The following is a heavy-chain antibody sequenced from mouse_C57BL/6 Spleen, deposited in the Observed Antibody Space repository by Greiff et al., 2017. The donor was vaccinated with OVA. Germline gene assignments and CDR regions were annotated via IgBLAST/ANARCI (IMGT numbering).Heavy chain of an antibody. CDR2: IDPANGNT. CDR3: ASGVTTSYYAMDY. J-gene: IGHJ4*01. V-gene: IGHV14-3*01. Sequence: VQLQQSVAELVRPGASVKLSCTASGFNIKNTYMHWVKQRPEQGLEWIGRIDPANGNTTYAPKFQGKATITADTSSNTAYLQLSSLTSEDTAIYYWASGVTTSYYAMDYWGQGTSVTVSS. D-gene: IGHD2-1*01. CDR1: GFNIKNTY.